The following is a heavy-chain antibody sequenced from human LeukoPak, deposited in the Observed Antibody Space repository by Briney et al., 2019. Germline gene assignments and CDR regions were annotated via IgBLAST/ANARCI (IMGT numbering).Heavy chain of an antibody. CDR2: INPNSGGT. CDR1: GYTFTGYY. V-gene: IGHV1-2*02. J-gene: IGHJ2*01. D-gene: IGHD1-26*01. Sequence: ASVNVSCKASGYTFTGYYMHWVRQAPGQGLEWMGWINPNSGGTNYAQKFQGRVTMTRDTSISTAYMELSRLRSDDTAVYYCARDSGSRTSWSFDLWGRGTLVTVSS. CDR3: ARDSGSRTSWSFDL.